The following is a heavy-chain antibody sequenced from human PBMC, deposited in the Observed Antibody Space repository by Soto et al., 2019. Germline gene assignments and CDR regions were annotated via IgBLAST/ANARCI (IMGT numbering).Heavy chain of an antibody. CDR3: AREGYCSSTSCYSFDY. Sequence: MHWVRQAPGKGLEYVSAISSNGGSTYYANSVKGRFTISRDNSKNTLYLQMGSLRAEDMAVYYCAREGYCSSTSCYSFDYWGQGTLVTVSS. CDR2: ISSNGGST. J-gene: IGHJ4*02. D-gene: IGHD2-2*01. V-gene: IGHV3-64*01.